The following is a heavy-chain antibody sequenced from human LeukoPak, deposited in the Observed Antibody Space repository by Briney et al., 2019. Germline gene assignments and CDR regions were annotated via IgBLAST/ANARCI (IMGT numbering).Heavy chain of an antibody. D-gene: IGHD3-22*01. CDR3: ARDATGGDSSPEGFAAFDI. Sequence: ASVKVSCKASGGTFSSYAISWVRQAPGQGLEWMGGIIPIFGTANYAQKFQGRVTITTDESTSTAYMELSSLRSEDTAVYYCARDATGGDSSPEGFAAFDIWGQGTMVTVSS. V-gene: IGHV1-69*05. J-gene: IGHJ3*02. CDR1: GGTFSSYA. CDR2: IIPIFGTA.